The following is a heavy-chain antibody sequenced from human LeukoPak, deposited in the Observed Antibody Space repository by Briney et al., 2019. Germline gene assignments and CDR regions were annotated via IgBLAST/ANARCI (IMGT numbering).Heavy chain of an antibody. CDR3: ARVFYDILSPGVGFDI. J-gene: IGHJ3*02. D-gene: IGHD3-9*01. CDR1: GGSISSYY. V-gene: IGHV4-59*01. CDR2: IYYSGST. Sequence: SETLSLTCTVSGGSISSYYWSWIRHPPGKGLEWIEYIYYSGSTNYSPSLKSRVTISVDTSKNQFSLKLSSVTAADTAVYYCARVFYDILSPGVGFDIWGQGTMVTVSS.